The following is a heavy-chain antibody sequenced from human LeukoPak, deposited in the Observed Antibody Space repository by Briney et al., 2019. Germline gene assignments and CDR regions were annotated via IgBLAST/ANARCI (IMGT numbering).Heavy chain of an antibody. CDR1: GFTFSSYG. V-gene: IGHV3-23*01. Sequence: GGSLRLSCVASGFTFSSYGMSWVRQAPGKGLEWVSASNARGGSTYYADSVKGRFTISRDNSKNTLCLQMNSLRAEDTAIYYCAKDRTVGASYWYFDLWGRGTLVTVSS. D-gene: IGHD1-26*01. CDR3: AKDRTVGASYWYFDL. CDR2: SNARGGST. J-gene: IGHJ2*01.